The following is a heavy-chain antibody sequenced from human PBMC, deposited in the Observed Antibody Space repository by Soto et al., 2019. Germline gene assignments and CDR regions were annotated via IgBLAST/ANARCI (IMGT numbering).Heavy chain of an antibody. V-gene: IGHV4-30-2*01. J-gene: IGHJ5*02. Sequence: SETLSLTCAVSGGSISSGGYSWSWIRQPPGKGLEWIGYIYHSGSTYYNPSLKSRVTISVDRSKSQFSLKLSSVTAADTAVYYCARRLWGYDPWGQGXLVTVSS. CDR2: IYHSGST. CDR1: GGSISSGGYS. CDR3: ARRLWGYDP. D-gene: IGHD3-16*01.